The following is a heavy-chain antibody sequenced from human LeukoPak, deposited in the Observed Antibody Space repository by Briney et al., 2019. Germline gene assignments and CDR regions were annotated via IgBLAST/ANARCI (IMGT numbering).Heavy chain of an antibody. CDR2: ISSSGSTI. V-gene: IGHV3-48*03. J-gene: IGHJ6*01. Sequence: PGGALRLSCAASGFTFSSYEMNWVRQAPGKGLERVSYISSSGSTIYYAASVKGRFTISRDNAKNSLYLQMNSLRAEDTAVYYCAELGITMIGGVWGKATTVTISS. D-gene: IGHD3-10*02. CDR1: GFTFSSYE. CDR3: AELGITMIGGV.